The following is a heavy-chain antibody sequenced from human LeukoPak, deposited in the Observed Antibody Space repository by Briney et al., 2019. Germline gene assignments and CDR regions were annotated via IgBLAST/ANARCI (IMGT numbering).Heavy chain of an antibody. D-gene: IGHD3-10*01. CDR1: GYTFTSYD. CDR3: ARGNLLWFGELYFGYNWFDP. Sequence: ASVKVSCKASGYTFTSYDINWVRQAPGQGLEWMGWMNPNSGNTGYAQKFQGRVTMTRNTSISTAYMELSSLRSEDTAVYYCARGNLLWFGELYFGYNWFDPWGQGTLVTVSS. CDR2: MNPNSGNT. J-gene: IGHJ5*02. V-gene: IGHV1-8*01.